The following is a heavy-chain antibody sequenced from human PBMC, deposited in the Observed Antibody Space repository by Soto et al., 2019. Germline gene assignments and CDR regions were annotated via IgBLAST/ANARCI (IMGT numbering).Heavy chain of an antibody. V-gene: IGHV3-30-3*01. J-gene: IGHJ6*02. CDR3: ARGDREDIAVVTGVRPGEYGVDV. Sequence: GGSLRLSCAASGFTFRSYAMHWVRQAPGKGLECVAVISHDGSNKFYRDYVKGRFTISRDNSKNTLYLQINSLRYEDTAVYYCARGDREDIAVVTGVRPGEYGVDVWGQGTTVTVSS. CDR2: ISHDGSNK. D-gene: IGHD2-15*01. CDR1: GFTFRSYA.